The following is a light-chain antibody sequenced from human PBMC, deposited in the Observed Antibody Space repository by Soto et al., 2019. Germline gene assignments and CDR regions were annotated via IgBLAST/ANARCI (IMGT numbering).Light chain of an antibody. CDR2: AAS. CDR1: QGISSY. V-gene: IGKV1-8*01. Sequence: AIRMTQSPSSLSASTGDRVTITCRASQGISSYLAWYQQKPGKAPKLLIYAASTLQSGVPSRLSGSGSGTDFTLTIICLQSEDFATYYCQQYYSYPLTFGGGTKVDIK. J-gene: IGKJ4*01. CDR3: QQYYSYPLT.